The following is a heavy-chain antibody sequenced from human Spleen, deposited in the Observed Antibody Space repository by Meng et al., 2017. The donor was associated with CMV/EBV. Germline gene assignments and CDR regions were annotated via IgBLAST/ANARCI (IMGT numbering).Heavy chain of an antibody. CDR3: AKDPGYCSSTSCYTLSRYYYGMDV. CDR2: IWYDGSNK. D-gene: IGHD2-2*02. CDR1: GFNFDGYG. J-gene: IGHJ6*02. V-gene: IGHV3-33*06. Sequence: GESLKISCTASGFNFDGYGMHWVRQAPGKGLEWVAVIWYDGSNKYYADSVKGRFTISRDNSKNTLYLQMNSLRAEDTAVYYCAKDPGYCSSTSCYTLSRYYYGMDVWGQGTTVTVSS.